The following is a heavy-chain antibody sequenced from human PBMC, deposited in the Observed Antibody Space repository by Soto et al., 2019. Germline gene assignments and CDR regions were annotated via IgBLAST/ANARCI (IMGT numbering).Heavy chain of an antibody. V-gene: IGHV1-69*01. Sequence: QVQLVQSGAEVKKPGSSVKVSCKASGGTFSSYAISWVRQAPGQGLEWMGGIIPIFGTANYAQKFQGRVTITADESTSTAYMELSSLRSEDTAVYYCARDNQKGSSGWRDWYLDLWGRGTLVTVSS. D-gene: IGHD6-19*01. J-gene: IGHJ2*01. CDR1: GGTFSSYA. CDR2: IIPIFGTA. CDR3: ARDNQKGSSGWRDWYLDL.